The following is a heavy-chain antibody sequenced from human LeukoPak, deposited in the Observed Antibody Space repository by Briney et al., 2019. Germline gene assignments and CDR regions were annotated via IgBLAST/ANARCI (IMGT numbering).Heavy chain of an antibody. V-gene: IGHV3-30-3*01. CDR2: ISYDGSNK. Sequence: GGSLRLSCAASGFTFSSYAMHWVRQAPGKGLEWVAVISYDGSNKYYADSVKGRFTISRDNSKNTLYLQMNGLRAEDTAVYYCARARVRFLEWSAFDYWGQGTLVTVSS. CDR3: ARARVRFLEWSAFDY. CDR1: GFTFSSYA. J-gene: IGHJ4*02. D-gene: IGHD3-3*01.